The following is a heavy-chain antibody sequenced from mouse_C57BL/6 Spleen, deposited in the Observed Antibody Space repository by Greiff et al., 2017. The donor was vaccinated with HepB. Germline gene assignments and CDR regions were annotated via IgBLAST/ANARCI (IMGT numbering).Heavy chain of an antibody. CDR3: ARNGERDYYAMDY. CDR2: IWSGGST. V-gene: IGHV2-2*01. Sequence: QVQLKQSGPGLVQPSQSLSITCSVSGFSLTSYGVHWVRLSPGTGLEWLGVIWSGGSTDYNAAFISRLSISKDNSKSQVFFKMNSLQADDTAIYYCARNGERDYYAMDYWGQGTSVTVSS. CDR1: GFSLTSYG. J-gene: IGHJ4*01.